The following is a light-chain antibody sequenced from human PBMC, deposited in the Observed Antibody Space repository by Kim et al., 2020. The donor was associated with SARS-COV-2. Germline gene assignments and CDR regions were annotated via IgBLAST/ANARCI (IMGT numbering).Light chain of an antibody. Sequence: TVECRCGTRTGAVTSAHPPYCFQQKPAQTPWTLVYDTSNPPSWTPSRFSGSLLGGKAALTLSGAQPEDEAEYYCLLSYSGVRVFGGGTQLTVL. CDR3: LLSYSGVRV. V-gene: IGLV7-46*01. J-gene: IGLJ2*01. CDR1: TGAVTSAHP. CDR2: DTS.